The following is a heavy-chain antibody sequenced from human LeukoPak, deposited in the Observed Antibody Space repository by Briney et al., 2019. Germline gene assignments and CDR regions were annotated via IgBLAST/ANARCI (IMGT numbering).Heavy chain of an antibody. Sequence: GGSLRLSCAASGFTFTTYWMHWVRQVPGKGLVWVSSINSDGSRINYADSVQGRYTISRDNAKNTLYLQMNSLRAEDTAVYYCAKVGFSEMEWLLYSDHWGQGTLVTVSS. V-gene: IGHV3-74*01. D-gene: IGHD3-3*01. J-gene: IGHJ4*02. CDR3: AKVGFSEMEWLLYSDH. CDR1: GFTFTTYW. CDR2: INSDGSRI.